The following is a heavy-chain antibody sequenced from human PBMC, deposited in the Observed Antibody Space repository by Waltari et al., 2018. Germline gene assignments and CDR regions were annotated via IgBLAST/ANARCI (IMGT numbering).Heavy chain of an antibody. J-gene: IGHJ4*02. CDR3: ARDGYCGGDCYSTH. CDR1: GGSISSGDYY. V-gene: IGHV4-30-4*08. CDR2: IYSSGRN. Sequence: QVQLQESGPGLVKPSQTLSLTCTVSGGSISSGDYYWSWIRQPPGKGLEWIWYIYSSGRNYGNPSLKSRVTISVDTYKNQFSLELSSVTAADTAVYYCARDGYCGGDCYSTHWGQGTLVTVSS. D-gene: IGHD2-21*01.